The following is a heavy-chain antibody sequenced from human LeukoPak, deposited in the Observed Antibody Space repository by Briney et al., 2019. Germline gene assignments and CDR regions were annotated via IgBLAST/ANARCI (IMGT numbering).Heavy chain of an antibody. CDR3: ARVPQWLDYFDY. CDR1: GFPFSNYA. Sequence: GGSLRLSCAASGFPFSNYAMSWVRQAPGKGLEWVAVISYDGSNKYYADSVKGRFTISRDNSKNTLYLQMNSLRAEDTAVYYCARVPQWLDYFDYWGQGTLVTVSS. V-gene: IGHV3-30-3*01. D-gene: IGHD6-19*01. CDR2: ISYDGSNK. J-gene: IGHJ4*02.